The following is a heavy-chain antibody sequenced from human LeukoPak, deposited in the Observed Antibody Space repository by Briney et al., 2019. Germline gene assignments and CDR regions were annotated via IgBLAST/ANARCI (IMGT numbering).Heavy chain of an antibody. CDR2: IYPGDSHT. Sequence: GESLKISCKGSGYSFTSFWVGWVRQMPGKGLEWMGIIYPGDSHTKYSPSFQGQVTISADKSISTAYLQWSSLKASDTAIYYCATRGYDSSGYYSVPFDYWGQGTLVTVSS. V-gene: IGHV5-51*01. D-gene: IGHD3-22*01. J-gene: IGHJ4*02. CDR1: GYSFTSFW. CDR3: ATRGYDSSGYYSVPFDY.